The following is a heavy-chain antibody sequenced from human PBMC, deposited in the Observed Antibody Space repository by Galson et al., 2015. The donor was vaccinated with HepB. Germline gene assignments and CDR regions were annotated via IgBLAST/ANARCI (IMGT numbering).Heavy chain of an antibody. CDR2: ISAYNGNT. CDR3: ARDTAAAGTIYYYYMDV. CDR1: GYTFTSYG. D-gene: IGHD6-13*01. V-gene: IGHV1-18*01. J-gene: IGHJ6*03. Sequence: SVKVSCKASGYTFTSYGISWVRQAPGQGLEWMGWISAYNGNTNYAQKLQGRVTMTTDTSTSTAYMELRSLRSDDTAVYHCARDTAAAGTIYYYYMDVWGKGTTVTVSS.